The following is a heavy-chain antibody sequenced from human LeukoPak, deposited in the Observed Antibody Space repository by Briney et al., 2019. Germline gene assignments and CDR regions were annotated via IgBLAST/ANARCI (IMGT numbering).Heavy chain of an antibody. J-gene: IGHJ4*02. V-gene: IGHV3-66*01. Sequence: PGGSLRLSCAASGFTFSSYAMSWVRQAPGKGLEWVSVIYSGGSTYYADSVKGRFTISRDNSKNTLYLQMNSLRAEDTAVYYCARDLYYYGSGSYHYYFDYWGQGTLVTVSS. CDR3: ARDLYYYGSGSYHYYFDY. CDR1: GFTFSSYA. D-gene: IGHD3-10*01. CDR2: IYSGGST.